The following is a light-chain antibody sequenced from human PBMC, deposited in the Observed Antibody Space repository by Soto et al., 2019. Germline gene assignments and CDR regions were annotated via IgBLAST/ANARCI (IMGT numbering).Light chain of an antibody. Sequence: DIVMTQSPATLSVSTGDRVTLSCRASQSVSSRLAWYQQRPGKAPRLLIYVASTRATGIPSRFSGSGSGTEFTLIISSLQSEDVAVCYGQQYINLWPFGQGTKVDIK. CDR3: QQYINLWP. CDR1: QSVSSR. V-gene: IGKV3-15*01. J-gene: IGKJ1*01. CDR2: VAS.